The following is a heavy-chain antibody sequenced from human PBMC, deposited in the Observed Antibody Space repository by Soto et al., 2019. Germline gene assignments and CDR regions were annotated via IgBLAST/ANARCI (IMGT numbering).Heavy chain of an antibody. Sequence: GESLKISCKGSGFSFTNYWIAWVRQMPGKGLEWMGIIYLGDSDTRYSPSFQGQVTISADKSITTAYLQWSSLKASDTAMYYCARDDFSTSSGATDVWGQGHWSPSPQ. D-gene: IGHD6-6*01. CDR1: GFSFTNYW. J-gene: IGHJ3*01. CDR3: ARDDFSTSSGATDV. CDR2: IYLGDSDT. V-gene: IGHV5-51*01.